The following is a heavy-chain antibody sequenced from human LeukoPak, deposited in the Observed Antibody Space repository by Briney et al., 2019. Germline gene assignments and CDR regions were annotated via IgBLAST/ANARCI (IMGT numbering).Heavy chain of an antibody. Sequence: GGSLRLSCAASGFTVSSNYMSWVRQAPGKGLEWVSVIYSGGSTYYADSVKGRFTISRDNSKNTLYLQMNSLRAEDTALYYCARGPRAPYYGMDVWGQGTTVTVSS. CDR1: GFTVSSNY. J-gene: IGHJ6*02. V-gene: IGHV3-53*01. CDR2: IYSGGST. CDR3: ARGPRAPYYGMDV.